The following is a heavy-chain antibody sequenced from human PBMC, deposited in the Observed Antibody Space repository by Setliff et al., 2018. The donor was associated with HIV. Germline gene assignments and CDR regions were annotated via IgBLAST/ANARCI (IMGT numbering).Heavy chain of an antibody. J-gene: IGHJ5*02. CDR2: INLNTGNT. CDR1: RYTFTGYY. CDR3: ARGRTYDSSGYIGNWFDP. Sequence: ASVKVSCKASRYTFTGYYMHWVRQAPGQGLEWMGCINLNTGNTNYAQKFQGRVIVTRDTSINTAYVELRSLRLDDTAVYFCARGRTYDSSGYIGNWFDPWGQGTLVTVSS. D-gene: IGHD3-22*01. V-gene: IGHV1-2*02.